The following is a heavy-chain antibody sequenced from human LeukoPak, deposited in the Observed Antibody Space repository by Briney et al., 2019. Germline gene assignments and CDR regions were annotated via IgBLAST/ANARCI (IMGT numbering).Heavy chain of an antibody. CDR1: GFTFSSYW. J-gene: IGHJ4*02. V-gene: IGHV3-7*01. CDR2: IKQDGSEK. CDR3: ASLIVGATVFDY. D-gene: IGHD1-26*01. Sequence: PGGSLRLSRAASGFTFSSYWMSWVRQAPGKGLEWVANIKQDGSEKYYVDSVKGRFTISRDNAKNSLYLQMNSLRAEDTAVYYCASLIVGATVFDYWGQGTLVTVSS.